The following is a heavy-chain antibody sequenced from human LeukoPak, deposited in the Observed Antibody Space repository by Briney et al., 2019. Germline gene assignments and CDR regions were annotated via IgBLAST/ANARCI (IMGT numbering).Heavy chain of an antibody. CDR1: GFTFTAYA. V-gene: IGHV3-23*01. J-gene: IGHJ5*02. Sequence: PGGSLRLSCAASGFTFTAYAMSWVRQDPRAGLEWVSGITGSGGHTVYADSVKGRFTISRDNSRNTLFLQMNSLRVDDTAVYYCATDPNGDYIGATSFDPWGRGTLVTVSS. D-gene: IGHD4-17*01. CDR2: ITGSGGHT. CDR3: ATDPNGDYIGATSFDP.